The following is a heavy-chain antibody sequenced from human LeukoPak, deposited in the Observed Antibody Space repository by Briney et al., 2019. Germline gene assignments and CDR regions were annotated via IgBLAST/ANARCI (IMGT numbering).Heavy chain of an antibody. CDR2: IWYDGSNK. CDR1: GFTFSSYG. J-gene: IGHJ4*02. D-gene: IGHD2-21*01. V-gene: IGHV3-33*06. Sequence: GGSLRLSCAASGFTFSSYGMHWARQVPGKGLEWVAVIWYDGSNKYYADSVKGRFTISRDNSKNTLYLQMNSLRAEDTAIYYCAKGPGKLVVVVSTFDYWGQGTLVTVSA. CDR3: AKGPGKLVVVVSTFDY.